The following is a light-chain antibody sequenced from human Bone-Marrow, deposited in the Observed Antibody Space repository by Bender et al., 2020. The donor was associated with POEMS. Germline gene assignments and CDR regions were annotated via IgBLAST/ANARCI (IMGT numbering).Light chain of an antibody. CDR3: QVWDSSGDHPV. J-gene: IGLJ2*01. V-gene: IGLV3-21*02. Sequence: SYVLTQAPSVSVAPGQTARITCGGNNIGSKSVHWYQQKPGQAPALVVYADSDRPSGIPERFSGSNSGNTATLTISRVEAGDEADYYCQVWDSSGDHPVFGGGTKLTVL. CDR2: ADS. CDR1: NIGSKS.